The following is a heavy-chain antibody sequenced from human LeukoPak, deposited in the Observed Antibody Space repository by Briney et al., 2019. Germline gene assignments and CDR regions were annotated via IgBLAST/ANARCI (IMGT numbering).Heavy chain of an antibody. D-gene: IGHD4-17*01. CDR1: GHSISSSSYD. Sequence: SETLSPTCTVSGHSISSSSYDWGWIRQPRGKGLEWIVSMYYSGSTYYNPSLKSRVTISVATSKHHFSLKLSSVTAADTAVYYCARKDYGDPNESWGQGTLVTVSS. CDR2: MYYSGST. V-gene: IGHV4-39*02. J-gene: IGHJ4*02. CDR3: ARKDYGDPNES.